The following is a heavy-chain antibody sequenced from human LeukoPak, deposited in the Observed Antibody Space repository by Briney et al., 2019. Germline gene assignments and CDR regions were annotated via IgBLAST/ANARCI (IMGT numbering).Heavy chain of an antibody. Sequence: SETLSLTCTVSGGSISSYYWSWIRQPPGKGLEWIGYIYYSGSTNYNPSLKSRVTISVDTSKNQFSLKLSSVTAADTAVYYCASRFLEWGGGFDYWGQGTLVTVSS. D-gene: IGHD3-3*01. CDR3: ASRFLEWGGGFDY. CDR1: GGSISSYY. V-gene: IGHV4-59*01. CDR2: IYYSGST. J-gene: IGHJ4*02.